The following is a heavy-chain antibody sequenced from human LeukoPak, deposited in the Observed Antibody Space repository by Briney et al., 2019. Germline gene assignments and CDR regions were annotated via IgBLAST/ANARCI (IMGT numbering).Heavy chain of an antibody. CDR1: GFTFNNYA. Sequence: GASLRLSCAASGFTFNNYAMSWVRQAPGKGLEWVSAILGSGRSAYYADSVKGRFTISRDNSKNSLFLQMNSLRVEDTALYYCSKWGDYDVLTGYYDSDFWGQGTLVTVST. CDR3: SKWGDYDVLTGYYDSDF. V-gene: IGHV3-23*01. J-gene: IGHJ4*02. CDR2: ILGSGRSA. D-gene: IGHD3-9*01.